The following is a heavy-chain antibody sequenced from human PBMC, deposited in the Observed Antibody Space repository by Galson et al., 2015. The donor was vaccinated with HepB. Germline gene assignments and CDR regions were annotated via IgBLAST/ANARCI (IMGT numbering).Heavy chain of an antibody. CDR1: GGTFSSYA. Sequence: SVKVSCKASGGTFSSYAISWVRQAPGQGLEWMGGIIPIFGTANYAQKFQGRVTITADESTSTAYMELSSLRSEDTAVYYCARVSRTTGRSDAFDTWGQGTMVTVSS. J-gene: IGHJ3*02. V-gene: IGHV1-69*13. D-gene: IGHD1-1*01. CDR3: ARVSRTTGRSDAFDT. CDR2: IIPIFGTA.